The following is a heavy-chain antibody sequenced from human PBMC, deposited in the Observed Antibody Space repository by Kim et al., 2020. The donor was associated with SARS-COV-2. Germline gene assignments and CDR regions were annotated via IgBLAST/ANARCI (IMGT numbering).Heavy chain of an antibody. V-gene: IGHV3-7*03. CDR1: GFAFNSYW. J-gene: IGHJ3*02. D-gene: IGHD4-4*01. CDR2: IKFDEIEK. CDR3: VRNTVKLPGGDTFDI. Sequence: GGSLRLSCVASGFAFNSYWMTWVRQVPGKGPEWVATIKFDEIEKYHGDSVKGRFTISRDNAKNSLYLHMNSLRAEDTGVYYCVRNTVKLPGGDTFDIWG.